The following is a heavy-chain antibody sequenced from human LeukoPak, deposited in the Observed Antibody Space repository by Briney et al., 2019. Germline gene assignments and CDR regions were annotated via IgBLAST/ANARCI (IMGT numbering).Heavy chain of an antibody. CDR3: ARYTLNWFAP. V-gene: IGHV4-59*01. J-gene: IGHJ5*02. CDR2: ISYSGST. Sequence: PSETLSLTCTVSGASINNYYWSWIRHPPGKGLEGIAYISYSGSTKYNPSLKSRVTISVDTSKNQFSLKLSSVTAADTAVYYCARYTLNWFAPWGQGTLVTVSS. D-gene: IGHD1-1*01. CDR1: GASINNYY.